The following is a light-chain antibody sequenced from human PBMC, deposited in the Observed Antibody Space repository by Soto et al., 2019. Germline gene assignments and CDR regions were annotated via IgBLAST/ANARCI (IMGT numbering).Light chain of an antibody. CDR3: QHYGTSTT. CDR1: QSFSNNY. Sequence: EIVLTQSPGTLSLSPGERATLSCRASQSFSNNYLAWYQQKPGQAPRLLIYGASSRATGIPDRFSGSGSGTDFTLTISRLEPEDFSVYYRQHYGTSTTFGQGTKVEIK. J-gene: IGKJ1*01. V-gene: IGKV3-20*01. CDR2: GAS.